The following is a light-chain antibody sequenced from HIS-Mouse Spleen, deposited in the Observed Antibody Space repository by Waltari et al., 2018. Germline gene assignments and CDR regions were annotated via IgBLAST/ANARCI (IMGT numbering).Light chain of an antibody. CDR1: QLGDKY. V-gene: IGLV3-1*01. J-gene: IGLJ2*01. CDR3: QAWDSSYSV. Sequence: SYELTQPPSVSVSPGQTASITCSADQLGDKYACWYQQKPGQSPVLVTYQDSKRPSGIPERFSGSNSGNTATLTISGTQAMDEADYYCQAWDSSYSVFGGGTKLTVL. CDR2: QDS.